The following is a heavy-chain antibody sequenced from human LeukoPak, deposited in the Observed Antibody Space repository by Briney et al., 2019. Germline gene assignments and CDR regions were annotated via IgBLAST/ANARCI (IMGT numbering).Heavy chain of an antibody. CDR2: ISTTGST. CDR3: ARHRDYYDT. CDR1: GGSISTHY. D-gene: IGHD3-22*01. Sequence: SETLSLTCTVSGGSISTHYWSWIRQPAGKGLEWIGRISTTGSTNYNPSLKSRVIISGDTSKNQISLNLTSVTAADTAVYFCARHRDYYDTWGHGTLVTVSS. J-gene: IGHJ4*01. V-gene: IGHV4-4*07.